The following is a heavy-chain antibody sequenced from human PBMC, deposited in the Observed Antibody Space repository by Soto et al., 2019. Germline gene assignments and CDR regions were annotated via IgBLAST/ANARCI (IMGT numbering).Heavy chain of an antibody. V-gene: IGHV1-18*01. CDR3: ARYCSGGIFYDCYYYGMDV. D-gene: IGHD2-15*01. CDR2: ISAYNGNT. Sequence: ASVKVSCKASGYTFTSYGSSWVRQAPGQGLEWMGWISAYNGNTNYAQKLQGRVTMTTDTSTSTAYMELRSLRSDDTAVYYCARYCSGGIFYDCYYYGMDVWGQGTTVTVSS. CDR1: GYTFTSYG. J-gene: IGHJ6*02.